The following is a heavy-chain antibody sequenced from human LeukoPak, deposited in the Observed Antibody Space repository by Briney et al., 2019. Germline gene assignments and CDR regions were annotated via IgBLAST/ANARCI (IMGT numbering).Heavy chain of an antibody. CDR1: GYTFTSYG. CDR2: ISAYNGNT. Sequence: ASVKVSCKASGYTFTSYGISWVRQAPGQGLEWMGWISAYNGNTNYAQKLQGRVTMTTDTSTSTAYMELRSLRSDDTAVYYCARQYSSGWFEGYYYYYGMDVWGQGTTVTVSS. J-gene: IGHJ6*02. CDR3: ARQYSSGWFEGYYYYYGMDV. V-gene: IGHV1-18*01. D-gene: IGHD6-19*01.